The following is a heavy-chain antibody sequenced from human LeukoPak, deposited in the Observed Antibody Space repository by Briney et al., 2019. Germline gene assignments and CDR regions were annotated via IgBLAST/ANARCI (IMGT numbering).Heavy chain of an antibody. D-gene: IGHD3-16*01. Sequence: SETLSLTCSVSGASPRSSTHYWAWLRQAPGTGLEWVGSIFYSGDTYYNPSLRSRLTIAVDTSKNQFSLNLASVTASDTGTYFCSRRGTTSSIGWFDPWGQGSPVIVSS. CDR1: GASPRSSTHY. CDR3: SRRGTTSSIGWFDP. CDR2: IFYSGDT. V-gene: IGHV4-39*01. J-gene: IGHJ5*02.